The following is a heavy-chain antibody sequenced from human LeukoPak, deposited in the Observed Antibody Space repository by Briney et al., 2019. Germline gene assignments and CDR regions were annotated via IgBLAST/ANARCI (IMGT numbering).Heavy chain of an antibody. Sequence: GASVKVSCKASGYTFTSYGISWVRQAPGQGLEWMGWISAYNGNTNYAQKLQGRVTMTTDTSTGTAYMELRSLRSDDAAVYYCARDSSGWYPLDYWGQGTLVTVSS. D-gene: IGHD6-19*01. CDR3: ARDSSGWYPLDY. CDR2: ISAYNGNT. V-gene: IGHV1-18*01. J-gene: IGHJ4*02. CDR1: GYTFTSYG.